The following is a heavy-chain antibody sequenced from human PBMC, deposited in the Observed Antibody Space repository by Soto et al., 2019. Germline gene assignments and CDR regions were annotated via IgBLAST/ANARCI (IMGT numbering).Heavy chain of an antibody. CDR3: ARGSNSRYDFWSGYSLRYFDY. CDR2: INHSGST. D-gene: IGHD3-3*01. J-gene: IGHJ4*02. CDR1: SGSFCGYE. V-gene: IGHV4-34*01. Sequence: PSETLSLACAVYSGSFCGYEWGWIRQPPGKGLEWIGEINHSGSTNYNPSLKTRVTISVDTSKNQSSLKLSSVTAADTAVYYCARGSNSRYDFWSGYSLRYFDYWGQGTLVTVSS.